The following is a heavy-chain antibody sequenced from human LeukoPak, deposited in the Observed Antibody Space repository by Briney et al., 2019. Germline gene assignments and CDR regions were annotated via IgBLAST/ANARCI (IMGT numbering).Heavy chain of an antibody. D-gene: IGHD3-10*01. J-gene: IGHJ4*02. Sequence: GGSLRLSCKASGFIFNDYAMHWVRQAPGKGLEWVAVMSADGINTFYAASVRGRFTISRDNSKNTLYLQLNSLRADDTAIYYCATPLWFGELWGAFDYWGQGSLVTVSS. CDR2: MSADGINT. CDR3: ATPLWFGELWGAFDY. CDR1: GFIFNDYA. V-gene: IGHV3-30-3*01.